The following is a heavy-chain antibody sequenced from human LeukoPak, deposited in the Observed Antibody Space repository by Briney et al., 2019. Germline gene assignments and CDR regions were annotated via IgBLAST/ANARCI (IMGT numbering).Heavy chain of an antibody. CDR3: ASLGYCTNGVCSFDY. D-gene: IGHD2-8*01. CDR2: IYPGGSDT. Sequence: GESLKISCKGSGYSFTSYWIGWVRQMPGKGLEWMGIIYPGGSDTRYSPSFQGQVTISADKSISTAYLQWSSLKASDTAMYYCASLGYCTNGVCSFDYWGQGTLVTVSS. CDR1: GYSFTSYW. V-gene: IGHV5-51*01. J-gene: IGHJ4*02.